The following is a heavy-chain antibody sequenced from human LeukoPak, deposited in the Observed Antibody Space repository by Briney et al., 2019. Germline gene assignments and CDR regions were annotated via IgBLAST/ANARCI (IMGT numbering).Heavy chain of an antibody. Sequence: GGSLRLSCAASGFTSSSYEMNWVRQAPGKGLEWVSYISSSGSTIYYADSVKGRFTISRDNAKNSLYLQMNSLRAEDTAVYYCAQIGDSFDYWGQGTLVTVSS. J-gene: IGHJ4*02. D-gene: IGHD4-17*01. CDR1: GFTSSSYE. CDR2: ISSSGSTI. V-gene: IGHV3-48*03. CDR3: AQIGDSFDY.